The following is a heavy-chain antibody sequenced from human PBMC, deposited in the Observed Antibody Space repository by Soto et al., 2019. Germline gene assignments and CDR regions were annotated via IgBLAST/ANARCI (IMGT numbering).Heavy chain of an antibody. V-gene: IGHV1-69*13. Sequence: ASAKVSCKASGGTFSSYAISWVRQAPGQGLEWMGGIIPIFGTANYAQKFQGRVTITADESTSTAYMELSSLRSEDTAVYYCARSTRGYSYGLNWFDPWGQGTLVTVS. CDR3: ARSTRGYSYGLNWFDP. J-gene: IGHJ5*02. D-gene: IGHD5-18*01. CDR2: IIPIFGTA. CDR1: GGTFSSYA.